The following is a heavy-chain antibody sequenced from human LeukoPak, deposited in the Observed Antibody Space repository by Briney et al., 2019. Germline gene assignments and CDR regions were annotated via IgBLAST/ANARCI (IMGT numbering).Heavy chain of an antibody. CDR3: AKGDIAGGISWYFDL. V-gene: IGHV3-23*01. Sequence: GGSLRLSCAASGITFSRHAMAWVRQAPGKGLEWVSTISGSVIAYYADSVKGRFTISRDNSKNTQYLHMNSLRADDTAIYYCAKGDIAGGISWYFDLWGRGTLVTASS. CDR2: ISGSVIA. J-gene: IGHJ2*01. CDR1: GITFSRHA. D-gene: IGHD1-26*01.